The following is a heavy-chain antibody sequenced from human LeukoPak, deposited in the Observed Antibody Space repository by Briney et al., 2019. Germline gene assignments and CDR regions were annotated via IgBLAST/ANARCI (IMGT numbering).Heavy chain of an antibody. Sequence: GGSLRLPCAASGFTFSSYWMNWARQAPGKGLEWVASINHNGNVNYYVDSVKGRFTISRDNAKNSLYLQMSNLRAEDTAVYFCARVKLDDFWSGYRNWFDPWGQGTLVTVSS. CDR3: ARVKLDDFWSGYRNWFDP. V-gene: IGHV3-7*03. D-gene: IGHD3-3*01. CDR1: GFTFSSYW. J-gene: IGHJ5*02. CDR2: INHNGNVN.